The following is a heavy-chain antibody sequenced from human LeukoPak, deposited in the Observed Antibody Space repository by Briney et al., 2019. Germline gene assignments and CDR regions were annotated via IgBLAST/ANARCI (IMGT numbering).Heavy chain of an antibody. D-gene: IGHD4-17*01. CDR3: AKAPDYGDYYYYYGMDV. CDR1: GFTFSSYA. J-gene: IGHJ6*02. V-gene: IGHV3-23*01. CDR2: VSGSGGST. Sequence: HPGGSLRLSCAASGFTFSSYAMSWVRQAPGKGLEWVSAVSGSGGSTYYADSVEGRFTISRDNSKNTLYLQMNSLRAEDTAVYYCAKAPDYGDYYYYYGMDVWGQGTTVTVSS.